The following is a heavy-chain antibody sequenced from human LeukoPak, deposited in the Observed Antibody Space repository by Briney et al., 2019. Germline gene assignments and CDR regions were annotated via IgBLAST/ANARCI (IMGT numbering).Heavy chain of an antibody. CDR1: GYTFTSYA. D-gene: IGHD3-10*01. CDR2: INAGNGNT. CDR3: ARGVRGRWDYYYYMDV. J-gene: IGHJ6*03. V-gene: IGHV1-3*03. Sequence: GASVKVSCKASGYTFTSYAMHWVRQAPGQRLEWMGWINAGNGNTKYSQEFQGRVTITRDTSASTAYMELSSLRSEDMAVYYCARGVRGRWDYYYYMDVWGKGTTVTVSS.